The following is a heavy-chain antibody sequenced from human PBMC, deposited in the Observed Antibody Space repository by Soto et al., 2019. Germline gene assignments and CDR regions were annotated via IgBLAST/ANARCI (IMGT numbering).Heavy chain of an antibody. J-gene: IGHJ3*02. Sequence: GGSLRLSCAASGFTFSSYAMHWVRQAPGKGLEYVSAISSNGGSTYYANSVKGRFTISRDNSKNTLYLQMGSLRAEDMAVYYCARERERRLYNWNYDSYAFDIWGQGTMVTVSS. CDR1: GFTFSSYA. D-gene: IGHD1-7*01. CDR2: ISSNGGST. CDR3: ARERERRLYNWNYDSYAFDI. V-gene: IGHV3-64*01.